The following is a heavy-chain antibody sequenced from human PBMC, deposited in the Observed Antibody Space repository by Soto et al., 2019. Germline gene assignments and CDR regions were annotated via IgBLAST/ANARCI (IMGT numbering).Heavy chain of an antibody. CDR2: ISGSGGST. D-gene: IGHD3-10*01. Sequence: EVQLLESGGGLVQPGGSLRLSCAASGFTFSSYAMSWVRQAPGQGLEWVSAISGSGGSTYYADSVKGRFTISRDNSKNTLYLQMNSLRAEDTAVYYCAKLYYGSGSYLDYWGQGTLVTVSS. V-gene: IGHV3-23*01. CDR3: AKLYYGSGSYLDY. CDR1: GFTFSSYA. J-gene: IGHJ4*02.